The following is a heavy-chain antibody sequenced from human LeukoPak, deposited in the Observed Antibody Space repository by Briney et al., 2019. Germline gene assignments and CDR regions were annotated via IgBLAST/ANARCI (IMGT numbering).Heavy chain of an antibody. CDR2: ILYDGSDS. D-gene: IGHD6-6*01. V-gene: IGHV3-33*05. CDR1: GFTFRSHG. Sequence: PGKSLRLSCAASGFTFRSHGMHWVRQAPGKGLEWVGVILYDGSDSYHTDSVKGRFTLSRDNSKNTLYLQMNSLGAEDTAVYFCARDRDSSSHYFDYWGQGALVTVSS. CDR3: ARDRDSSSHYFDY. J-gene: IGHJ4*02.